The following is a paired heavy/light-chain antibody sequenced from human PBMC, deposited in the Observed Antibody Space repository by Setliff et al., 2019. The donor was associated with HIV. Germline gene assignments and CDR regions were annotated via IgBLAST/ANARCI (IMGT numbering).Heavy chain of an antibody. V-gene: IGHV4-39*07. CDR3: AREQQLALRYYYYYYGMDV. Sequence: QLQLQESGPGLVKPSETLSLTCTVSGGSISSSSYYWGWIRQPPGKGLEWIGSIYYSGSTYYNPSLKSRVTISVDTSKNQFSLKLSSVTAADTAVYYCAREQQLALRYYYYYYGMDVWGQGTTVTVSS. D-gene: IGHD6-13*01. CDR1: GGSISSSSYY. CDR2: IYYSGST. J-gene: IGHJ6*02.
Light chain of an antibody. J-gene: IGKJ3*01. V-gene: IGKV3-11*01. CDR1: QSVSSY. CDR2: DAS. Sequence: EIVLTQSPATLSLSPGERATLSCRASQSVSSYLAWYQQKPGQAPRLLIYDASNRATGIPARFSGSGSGTDFTLTISSLEPEDFAVYYCQQRSNWLRTFGPGTKVDIK. CDR3: QQRSNWLRT.